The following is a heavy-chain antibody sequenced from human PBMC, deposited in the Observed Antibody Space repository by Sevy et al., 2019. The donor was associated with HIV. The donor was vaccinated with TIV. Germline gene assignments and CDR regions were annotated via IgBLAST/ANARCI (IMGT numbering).Heavy chain of an antibody. CDR2: IYSGGTT. CDR3: ASLASLLWFGELKLDV. D-gene: IGHD3-10*01. Sequence: GGSLRLSCAASGLTVKNNYFNWVRQAPGKGLEWVSIIYSGGTTFYADSVKGRFIISRDNSKNTLYLQMNSLRAEDTAVYYCASLASLLWFGELKLDVWGLGTTVTVSS. V-gene: IGHV3-53*01. CDR1: GLTVKNNY. J-gene: IGHJ6*02.